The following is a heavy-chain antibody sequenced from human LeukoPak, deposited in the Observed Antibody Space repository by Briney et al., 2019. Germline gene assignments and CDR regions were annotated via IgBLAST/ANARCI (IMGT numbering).Heavy chain of an antibody. CDR1: GGTFSSYA. CDR2: IIPIFGTA. Sequence: ASVKVSCKASGGTFSSYAISWVRQAPGQGLEWMGGIIPIFGTANYAQKFQGRVTITTDESTSTAYMELSSLRSDDTAVYYCARAPAIAAAGTSYGMDVWGQGTTVTVSS. V-gene: IGHV1-69*05. CDR3: ARAPAIAAAGTSYGMDV. D-gene: IGHD6-13*01. J-gene: IGHJ6*02.